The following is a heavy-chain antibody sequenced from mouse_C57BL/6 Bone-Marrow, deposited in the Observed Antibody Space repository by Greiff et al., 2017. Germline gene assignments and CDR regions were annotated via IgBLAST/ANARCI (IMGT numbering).Heavy chain of an antibody. CDR2: IWSGGST. CDR1: GFSLTSYG. D-gene: IGHD2-2*01. J-gene: IGHJ2*01. Sequence: QVQLQQSGPGLVQPSQSLSITCTVSGFSLTSYGVHWVRQSPGKGLEWLGVIWSGGSTDYNAAFISRLSISKDNSKSQFFFKMNSLQADDTAIYYCARNPDLLWPRPGNYFDYWGQGTTLTVSS. V-gene: IGHV2-2*01. CDR3: ARNPDLLWPRPGNYFDY.